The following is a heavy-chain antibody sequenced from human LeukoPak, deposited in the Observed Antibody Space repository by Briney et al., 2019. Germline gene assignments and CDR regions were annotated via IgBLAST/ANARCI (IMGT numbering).Heavy chain of an antibody. CDR3: ARSDIVVVPDYYYYMDV. Sequence: ASVKVSCKASGYTFTSYGISWVRQAPGQGLEWMGWISAYNGNTNYAQKLQGRVTMTTDTSTSTAYMELRSLRSDDTAVYYCARSDIVVVPDYYYYMDVWGKGTTVTVSS. D-gene: IGHD2-2*01. CDR1: GYTFTSYG. CDR2: ISAYNGNT. V-gene: IGHV1-18*01. J-gene: IGHJ6*03.